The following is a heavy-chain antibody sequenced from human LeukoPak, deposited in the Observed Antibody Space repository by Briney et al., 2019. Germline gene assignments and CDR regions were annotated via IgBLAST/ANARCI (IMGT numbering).Heavy chain of an antibody. CDR3: AKKYGSGSYPTAYYGMDV. D-gene: IGHD3-10*01. V-gene: IGHV3-30*18. CDR1: GFTFSSYG. J-gene: IGHJ6*02. CDR2: ISYDGSNK. Sequence: GRSLRLSCAASGFTFSSYGMHWVRQAPGKGLEWVAVISYDGSNKYYADSVKGRFTISRDNSKNTLYLQMNSLRAEDTAVYYCAKKYGSGSYPTAYYGMDVWGQGTTVTVSS.